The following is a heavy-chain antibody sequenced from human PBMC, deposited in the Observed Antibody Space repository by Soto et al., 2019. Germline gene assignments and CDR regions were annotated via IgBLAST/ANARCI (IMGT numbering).Heavy chain of an antibody. V-gene: IGHV3-48*03. J-gene: IGHJ6*02. CDR3: ARGDLYSYYGMDV. CDR1: GFSFLSYE. CDR2: ISARGATI. Sequence: GGSLRLSCASSGFSFLSYEMNWVRQAPGKGLEWVSYISARGATIYYADSVKGRFTISRDDAVNSLYLRMSSLRVEDTGVYYCARGDLYSYYGMDVWGQGTTVTVS.